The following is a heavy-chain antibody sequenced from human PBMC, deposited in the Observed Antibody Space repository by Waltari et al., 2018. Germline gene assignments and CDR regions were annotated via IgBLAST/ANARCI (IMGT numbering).Heavy chain of an antibody. Sequence: QVQLQASGPGLVRPSETLSLTCTVSGDSINKDYWSWIRQPAGKGLEWIGRISTSGGTNYTPSLKSRITMSVDMSKNQFSLKVSSVTAADTAVYYCARLYRTTTSYYSGVDVWGQGTTVTVAS. CDR3: ARLYRTTTSYYSGVDV. CDR2: ISTSGGT. V-gene: IGHV4-4*07. J-gene: IGHJ6*02. CDR1: GDSINKDY. D-gene: IGHD2-2*01.